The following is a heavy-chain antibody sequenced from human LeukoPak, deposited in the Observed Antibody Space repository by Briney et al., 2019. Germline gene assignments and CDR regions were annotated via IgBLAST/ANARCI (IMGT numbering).Heavy chain of an antibody. CDR3: ARHRWDGTFNFDY. Sequence: PSETLSLTCTVPGGSISRSSDFWGWIRQPPGKGLEWIGSIYYSGRTYNNPSLKSRVTISVDTSKNQFSLKLSSVTAADTAVYYCARHRWDGTFNFDYWGQGTLVPVSS. V-gene: IGHV4-39*01. J-gene: IGHJ4*02. D-gene: IGHD1-1*01. CDR1: GGSISRSSDF. CDR2: IYYSGRT.